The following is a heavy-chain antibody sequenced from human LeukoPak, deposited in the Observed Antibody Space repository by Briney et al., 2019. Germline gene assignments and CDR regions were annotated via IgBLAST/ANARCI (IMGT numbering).Heavy chain of an antibody. J-gene: IGHJ5*02. V-gene: IGHV4-34*01. CDR2: INHSGST. D-gene: IGHD3-9*01. Sequence: SETLSLTCAVYGGSFSGYYWSWIRQPPGKGLEWTGEINHSGSTNYNPSLKSRVTISVDTSKNQFSLKLSSVTAADTAVYYCARATDILTGYWGHRFDPWGQGTLVTVSS. CDR1: GGSFSGYY. CDR3: ARATDILTGYWGHRFDP.